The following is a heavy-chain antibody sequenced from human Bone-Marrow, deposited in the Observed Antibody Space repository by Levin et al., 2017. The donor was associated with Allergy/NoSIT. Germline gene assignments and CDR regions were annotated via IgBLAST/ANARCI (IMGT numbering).Heavy chain of an antibody. CDR2: ISYSSNSI. D-gene: IGHD1-1*01. CDR1: GFTFSNFA. Sequence: GGSLRLSCVASGFTFSNFAMNWVRQAPGKGLEWVSSISYSSNSIYYADSVEGRFTISRDNANNSLYLQISSLRAEDTAVYYCALFATGTAPMYYYYGNDVWGEGTTFTVSS. V-gene: IGHV3-21*01. J-gene: IGHJ6*04. CDR3: ALFATGTAPMYYYYGNDV.